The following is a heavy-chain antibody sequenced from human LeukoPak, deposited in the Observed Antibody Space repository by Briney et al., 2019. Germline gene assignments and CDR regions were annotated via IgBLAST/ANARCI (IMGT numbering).Heavy chain of an antibody. J-gene: IGHJ5*02. CDR2: IYYSGCT. CDR3: ARHVAVGETA. D-gene: IGHD1-26*01. Sequence: SETLSLTCSVSGGSISNYYWSWIRQPPGKGLELIGYIYYSGCTNYIPSLKSRVTISVDTSKNQFSLKLSSVTAADTAVYYCARHVAVGETAWGQGTLVTVSS. CDR1: GGSISNYY. V-gene: IGHV4-59*08.